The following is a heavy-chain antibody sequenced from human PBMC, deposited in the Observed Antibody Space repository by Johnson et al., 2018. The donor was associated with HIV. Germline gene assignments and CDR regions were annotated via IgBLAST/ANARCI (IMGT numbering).Heavy chain of an antibody. J-gene: IGHJ3*02. Sequence: VQLVESRGVLVQPGGSLRLSCVASGFTVSSNEMNWVRQAPGKGLEWVSCISGGSTHYADSRKGRFTISRDNSKNTLYLQMNSLRADDTAVYYCAKDLRVFDWFNAYDAFDIWGQGTMVTVSS. V-gene: IGHV3-38-3*01. CDR1: GFTVSSNE. D-gene: IGHD3-9*01. CDR2: ISGGST. CDR3: AKDLRVFDWFNAYDAFDI.